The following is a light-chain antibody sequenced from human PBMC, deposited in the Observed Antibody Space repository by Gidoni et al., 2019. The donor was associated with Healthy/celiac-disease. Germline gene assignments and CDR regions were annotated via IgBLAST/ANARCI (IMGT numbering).Light chain of an antibody. CDR3: QQYNNWPPIT. CDR1: QSVSSN. Sequence: EIVMTQSPATLSVSPGERATLSCRASQSVSSNLAWYQQKPGQAPRLLTYGASTRATGSPARFSGTGSGTEFTLTISSLQSEDFAVCYCQQYNNWPPITFGQGTRLEIK. J-gene: IGKJ5*01. V-gene: IGKV3-15*01. CDR2: GAS.